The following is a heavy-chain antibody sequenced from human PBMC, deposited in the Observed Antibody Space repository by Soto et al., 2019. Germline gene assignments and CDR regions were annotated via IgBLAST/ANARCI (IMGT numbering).Heavy chain of an antibody. CDR3: AKTHPKEYYDFWSGDYYYGMDV. CDR1: GFTFSSYG. J-gene: IGHJ6*02. Sequence: RLSCAASGFTFSSYGMHWVRQAPGKGLEWVAVISYDGSNKYYADSVKGRFTISRDNSKNTLYLQMNSLRAEDTAVYYCAKTHPKEYYDFWSGDYYYGMDVWGQGTTVTVS. D-gene: IGHD3-3*01. V-gene: IGHV3-30*18. CDR2: ISYDGSNK.